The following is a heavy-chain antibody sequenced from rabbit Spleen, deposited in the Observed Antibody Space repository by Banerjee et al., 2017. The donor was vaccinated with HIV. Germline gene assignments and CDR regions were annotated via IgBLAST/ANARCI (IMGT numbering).Heavy chain of an antibody. J-gene: IGHJ6*01. D-gene: IGHD1-1*01. Sequence: QSLEESGGDLVKPGASLTLTCTASGVSFSSSSYMCWVRQAPGKGLEWIACIDTGSSASTYYASWATGRFTCSKTSSTTVTLQMPSLTAADTATYFCARDSSSSFSSYGMDLWGPGTLVTVS. V-gene: IGHV1S40*01. CDR1: GVSFSSSSY. CDR3: ARDSSSSFSSYGMDL. CDR2: IDTGSSAST.